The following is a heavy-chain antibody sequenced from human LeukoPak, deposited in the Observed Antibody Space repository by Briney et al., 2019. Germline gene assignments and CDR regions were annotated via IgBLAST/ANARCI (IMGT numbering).Heavy chain of an antibody. Sequence: GGALRLSCASSGFTFSSYAMSWLRQAPGKELEGVSAISGSGGSTYYADSVKGRFTISRDNSKNTLYLQMNSLRAEDTAVYYCAQEGVREYDDWGQGTLVTISS. CDR1: GFTFSSYA. J-gene: IGHJ4*02. D-gene: IGHD3-10*01. V-gene: IGHV3-23*01. CDR3: AQEGVREYDD. CDR2: ISGSGGST.